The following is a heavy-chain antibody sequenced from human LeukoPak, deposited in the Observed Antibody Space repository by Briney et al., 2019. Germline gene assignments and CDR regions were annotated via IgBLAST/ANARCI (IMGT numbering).Heavy chain of an antibody. V-gene: IGHV4-39*01. D-gene: IGHD2-15*01. J-gene: IGHJ4*02. CDR3: ARQTRCSGRPCYYFDY. CDR1: GGSISSSSYY. CDR2: LYYSGST. Sequence: PSETLSLTCTVSGGSISSSSYYWGWIRQPPGKGLEWIGSLYYSGSTYYNPSLKSRVTISVDTTKNQFSLKLSSVTAADTAVYYCARQTRCSGRPCYYFDYWGQGTLVTVSS.